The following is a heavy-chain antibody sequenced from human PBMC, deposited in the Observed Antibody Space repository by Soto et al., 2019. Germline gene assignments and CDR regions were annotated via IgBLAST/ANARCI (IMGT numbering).Heavy chain of an antibody. J-gene: IGHJ6*03. CDR2: ISWNSGSI. V-gene: IGHV3-9*01. D-gene: IGHD1-7*01. CDR1: GFTFDDYA. Sequence: GGSLRLSCAASGFTFDDYAMHWVRQAPGKGLEWVSGISWNSGSIGYADSVKGRFTISRDNAKNSLYLQMNSLRAEDTALYYCAKEAKLRRGYYMDVWGKGTTVTVSS. CDR3: AKEAKLRRGYYMDV.